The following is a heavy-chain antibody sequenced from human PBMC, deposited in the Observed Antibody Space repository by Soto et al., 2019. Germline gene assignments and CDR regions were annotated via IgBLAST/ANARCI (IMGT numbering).Heavy chain of an antibody. CDR1: GFTFSSYW. CDR2: INSDGSTT. J-gene: IGHJ5*02. Sequence: EVQLVESGGGLVQPGGSLRLSCVASGFTFSSYWMHWVRQAPGKGLVWVSRINSDGSTTSYADSVKGQFTISRDNAKNTLYLQMTSLRAEDTAVYYCARSAGGWFDPWGQGTLVTVSS. D-gene: IGHD6-13*01. CDR3: ARSAGGWFDP. V-gene: IGHV3-74*01.